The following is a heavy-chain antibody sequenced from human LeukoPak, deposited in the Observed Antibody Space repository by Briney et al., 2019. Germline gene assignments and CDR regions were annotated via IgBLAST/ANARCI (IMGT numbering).Heavy chain of an antibody. CDR3: SAQGYSYGYVGYMDV. Sequence: SETLSLTCTVSGGSIGSYYWSWIRQPPGKGLEWIGYIYYSGSTNYNPSLKSRVTISVDTSKNQFSLKLSSVTAADTAVYYCSAQGYSYGYVGYMDVWGKGTTVTVSS. V-gene: IGHV4-59*01. CDR2: IYYSGST. CDR1: GGSIGSYY. D-gene: IGHD5-18*01. J-gene: IGHJ6*03.